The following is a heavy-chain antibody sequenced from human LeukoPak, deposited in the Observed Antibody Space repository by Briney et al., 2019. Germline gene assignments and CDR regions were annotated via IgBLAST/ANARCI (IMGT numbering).Heavy chain of an antibody. V-gene: IGHV3-21*01. J-gene: IGHJ3*01. D-gene: IGHD3-10*01. CDR2: ISSRSSYT. CDR3: VRGLVYNDDSGSFEAFDF. CDR1: GFTFSSYS. Sequence: PGGSLRLSCAASGFTFSSYSMNWVRQAPGKGLEWVSSISSRSSYTYYADSVKGRFTISRDNAKNSLYLQINSLRAEDTAVYYCVRGLVYNDDSGSFEAFDFWGQGTMVTVSS.